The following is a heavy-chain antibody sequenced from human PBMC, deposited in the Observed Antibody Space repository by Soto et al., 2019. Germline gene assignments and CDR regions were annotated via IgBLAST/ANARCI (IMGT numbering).Heavy chain of an antibody. CDR3: ARCPIDHNWFDP. Sequence: SETLSLTCTVSGSDITTYYWSWLRQSPGKGLEWIGHIYDTGSTTYNPSLKSRVTISVDTSNKQFSLRPTSVTAADTAVYYCARCPIDHNWFDPWGQGTLVTVSS. J-gene: IGHJ5*02. CDR1: GSDITTYY. D-gene: IGHD3-9*01. V-gene: IGHV4-59*01. CDR2: IYDTGST.